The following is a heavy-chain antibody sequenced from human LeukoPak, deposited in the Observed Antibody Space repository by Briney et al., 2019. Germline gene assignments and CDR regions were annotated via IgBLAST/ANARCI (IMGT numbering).Heavy chain of an antibody. CDR1: GGSISSGSYY. J-gene: IGHJ5*02. V-gene: IGHV4-61*02. CDR3: ARAPTMVRGVIGFDP. D-gene: IGHD3-10*01. Sequence: SETLSHTCTVSGGSISSGSYYWSWIRQPAGKGLEWIGRIYTSGSTNYNPSLKSRVTISVETSKNQFSLKLSSVTAADTAVYYCARAPTMVRGVIGFDPWGQGTLVTVSS. CDR2: IYTSGST.